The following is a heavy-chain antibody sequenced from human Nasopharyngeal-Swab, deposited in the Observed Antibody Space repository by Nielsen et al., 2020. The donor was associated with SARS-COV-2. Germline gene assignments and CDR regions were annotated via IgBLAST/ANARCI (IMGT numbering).Heavy chain of an antibody. J-gene: IGHJ4*02. CDR1: GFTFSSSA. V-gene: IGHV3-30*04. D-gene: IGHD2-8*01. CDR3: SRDNFFVPFDY. CDR2: LAYDGSNK. Sequence: LKISCAASGFTFSSSAMHWVRQAPGKGLEWVAVLAYDGSNKYYADSVKGRFTISRDNSKHTLYLQMNSLRAEDTAVYYCSRDNFFVPFDYWGQGTLVTVSS.